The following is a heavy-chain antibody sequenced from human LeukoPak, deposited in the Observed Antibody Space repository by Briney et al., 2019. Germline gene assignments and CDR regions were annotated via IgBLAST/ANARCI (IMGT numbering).Heavy chain of an antibody. CDR3: ARDRRRDLLHAFDI. CDR2: IDYSGST. CDR1: GGTFSGSY. D-gene: IGHD1-26*01. Sequence: SETLSLTCTVSGGTFSGSYWSWIRQPPGKALEWIAYIDYSGSTNYNPSLKSRLTISMDASKNQFSLKLTSVTAADTAVYYCARDRRRDLLHAFDIWGQGTMVTVSS. J-gene: IGHJ3*02. V-gene: IGHV4-59*01.